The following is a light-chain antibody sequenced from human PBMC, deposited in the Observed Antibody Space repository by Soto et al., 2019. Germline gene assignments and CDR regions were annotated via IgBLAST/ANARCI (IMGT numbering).Light chain of an antibody. CDR2: DVA. Sequence: QSALTQPASVSGSPGQSITIYCTGTSSDVGAYNFVSWYQHHPDKAPKVVIYDVANRPSGVSYRFSASKSGNTASLTISGLHAEDEADYYCMSFTSSNTYVFGTGTKVTFL. J-gene: IGLJ1*01. CDR3: MSFTSSNTYV. CDR1: SSDVGAYNF. V-gene: IGLV2-14*03.